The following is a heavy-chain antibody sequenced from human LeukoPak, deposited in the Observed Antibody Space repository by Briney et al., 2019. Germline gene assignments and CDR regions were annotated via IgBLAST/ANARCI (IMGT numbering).Heavy chain of an antibody. CDR3: ARAWNYYYYYMDV. CDR2: INHSGST. Sequence: SETLSLTCAVYGGSFSGYNWSWIRQPPGKGLEWIGEINHSGSTNYNPSLKSRVTISVDTSKNQFSLKLSSVTAADTAVFYCARAWNYYYYYMDVWGKGTTVTVSS. V-gene: IGHV4-34*01. J-gene: IGHJ6*03. D-gene: IGHD5-12*01. CDR1: GGSFSGYN.